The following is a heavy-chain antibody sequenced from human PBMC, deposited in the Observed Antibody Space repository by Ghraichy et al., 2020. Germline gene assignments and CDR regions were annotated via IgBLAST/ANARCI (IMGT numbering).Heavy chain of an antibody. CDR3: ARVGDYYDSSGYFRAAPPSAFDI. J-gene: IGHJ3*02. CDR2: IWYDGSNK. CDR1: GFTFSSYC. V-gene: IGHV3-33*01. D-gene: IGHD3-22*01. Sequence: GGSLRLSCAASGFTFSSYCMHWVRQAPGKGLEWVAVIWYDGSNKYYADSVKGRFTISRDNSKNTLYLQMNSLRAEDTAVYYCARVGDYYDSSGYFRAAPPSAFDIWGQGTMVTVSS.